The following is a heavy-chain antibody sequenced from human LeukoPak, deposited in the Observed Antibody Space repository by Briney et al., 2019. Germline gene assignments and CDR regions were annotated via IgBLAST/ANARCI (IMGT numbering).Heavy chain of an antibody. J-gene: IGHJ4*02. D-gene: IGHD1-26*01. Sequence: SGPTLVNPTQTLTLTCTFSGFSLSTSGVGVGWIRQPPGKALEWLALIYRDDDKRHNPFLKSRLTITKDSSKNQVVLTLTNMGPVDTATYYCAHRRSGCNFNDGDFDYWGQGTLVTVSS. CDR2: IYRDDDK. V-gene: IGHV2-5*02. CDR1: GFSLSTSGVG. CDR3: AHRRSGCNFNDGDFDY.